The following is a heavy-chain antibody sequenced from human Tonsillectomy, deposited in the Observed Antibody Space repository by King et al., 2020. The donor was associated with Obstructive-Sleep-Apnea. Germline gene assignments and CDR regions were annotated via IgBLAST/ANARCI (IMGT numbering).Heavy chain of an antibody. CDR2: INHSGST. J-gene: IGHJ5*02. CDR3: ARADIVVVVSATKSSNWFDP. V-gene: IGHV4-34*01. Sequence: VQLQQWGAGLLKPSETLSLTCAVYGGSFSGYYWTWVRQPPAKGLEWIGEINHSGSTNYNPSLKSRVTISVDTSKNQFSLNLNSVTAADTAWYYCARADIVVVVSATKSSNWFDPWGQGTLVTVSS. CDR1: GGSFSGYY. D-gene: IGHD2-15*01.